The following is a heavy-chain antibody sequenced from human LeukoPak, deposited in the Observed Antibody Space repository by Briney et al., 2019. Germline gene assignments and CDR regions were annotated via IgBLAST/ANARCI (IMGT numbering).Heavy chain of an antibody. D-gene: IGHD5-24*01. J-gene: IGHJ4*02. V-gene: IGHV1-69*05. CDR2: IIHIFGTA. CDR3: ARGRDGYNIPPFDY. Sequence: SVKVSCKASGGTFISYAISWVRQAPGQGREWMGGIIHIFGTANYAQKCQGRVTITTDESTSTAYMELSSRRSENTAVYYCARGRDGYNIPPFDYWGQGTLVTVSS. CDR1: GGTFISYA.